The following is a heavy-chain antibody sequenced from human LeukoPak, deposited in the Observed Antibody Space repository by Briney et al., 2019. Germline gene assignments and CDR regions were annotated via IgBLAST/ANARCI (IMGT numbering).Heavy chain of an antibody. CDR2: MNPNSGNT. Sequence: ASVKVSCKASGYTFTSYDINWVRQATGQGLEWMGWMNPNSGNTGYAQKFQGRVTITRNTSISTAYMELSSLRSEDTAVYYCARELYSGSYFDYWGQGTLVTVSS. CDR3: ARELYSGSYFDY. D-gene: IGHD1-26*01. J-gene: IGHJ4*02. V-gene: IGHV1-8*03. CDR1: GYTFTSYD.